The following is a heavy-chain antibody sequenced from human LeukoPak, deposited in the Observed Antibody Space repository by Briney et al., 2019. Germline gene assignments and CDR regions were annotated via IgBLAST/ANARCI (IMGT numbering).Heavy chain of an antibody. CDR1: GFTFSSHG. V-gene: IGHV3-23*01. CDR3: AKEGLLDY. Sequence: GGSLRLSCAASGFTFSSHGMNWVRQAPGKGLEWVSGIIPSGHTTYYADSVRGRFTISRDNSRNTLYLQMNSLRAEDTAVYYCAKEGLLDYWGQGTLVTVSS. CDR2: IIPSGHTT. D-gene: IGHD3-10*01. J-gene: IGHJ4*02.